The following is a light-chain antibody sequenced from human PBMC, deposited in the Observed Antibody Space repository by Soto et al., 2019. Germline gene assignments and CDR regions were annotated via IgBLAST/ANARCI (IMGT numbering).Light chain of an antibody. J-gene: IGKJ5*01. V-gene: IGKV3-20*01. CDR3: QHYQSGHPIT. CDR1: QSVGTR. CDR2: GAS. Sequence: IVMTQSPGTPSVSPGERATLSCRSAQSVGTRLAWYQHKTGQAPRLLISGASSRATGIPDRFTGSGSETSFTLTISRLEPEDFALYYCQHYQSGHPITFGQGTRLEI.